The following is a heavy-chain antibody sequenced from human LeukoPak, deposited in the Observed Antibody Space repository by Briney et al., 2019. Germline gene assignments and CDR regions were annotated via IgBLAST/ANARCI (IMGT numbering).Heavy chain of an antibody. J-gene: IGHJ4*02. V-gene: IGHV4-34*01. Sequence: SETLSLTCAVYGGSFSVYYWSWIRQPPGKGLEWIGEINHSGSTNYNPSLKSRVTISVDTSKNQFSLKLSSVTAADTAVYYCARDRGYCTNGVCYELSPPTHFDYWGQGTLVTVSS. CDR1: GGSFSVYY. D-gene: IGHD2-8*01. CDR3: ARDRGYCTNGVCYELSPPTHFDY. CDR2: INHSGST.